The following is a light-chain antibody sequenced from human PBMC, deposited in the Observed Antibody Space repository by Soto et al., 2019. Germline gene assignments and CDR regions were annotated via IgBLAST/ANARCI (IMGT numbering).Light chain of an antibody. CDR3: QLCSEYFVGK. J-gene: IGKJ1*01. CDR1: LSINNW. CDR2: DVS. Sequence: DIQMTQSPSTLSASVGDRVTITCRASLSINNWMAWSPQKPGKAPNLLIYDVSSLGSGAPSKFSGRGSGTESTLTIISLQPDDFENYSNQLCSEYFVGKLGQVTKAESK. V-gene: IGKV1-5*01.